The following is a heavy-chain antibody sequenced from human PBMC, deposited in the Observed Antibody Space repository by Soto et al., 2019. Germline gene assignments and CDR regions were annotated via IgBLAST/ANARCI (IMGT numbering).Heavy chain of an antibody. Sequence: GASVKVSCKASGGTFSSYAISWVRQAPGQGLEWMGGIIPIFGTANYAQKFQGRVTITADESTSTAYMELSSLRSEDTAVYYCVLAIHSSGYSGYWGQGTLVTVSS. CDR3: VLAIHSSGYSGY. V-gene: IGHV1-69*13. J-gene: IGHJ4*02. D-gene: IGHD3-22*01. CDR1: GGTFSSYA. CDR2: IIPIFGTA.